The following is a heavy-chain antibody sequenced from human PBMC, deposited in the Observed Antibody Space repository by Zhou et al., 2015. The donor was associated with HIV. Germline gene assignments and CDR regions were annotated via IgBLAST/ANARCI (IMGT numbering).Heavy chain of an antibody. Sequence: QVQLVQSGAEVKKPGSSVKVSCKASGGTFTRYTITWVRQAPGHGLEWMGGIIPIFGTANYAQKFQGRVTITADESTSTAYMELSSLRSEDTAVYYCARGTYSSGWYNQGGAFDIWGQGTMVTVSS. CDR3: ARGTYSSGWYNQGGAFDI. CDR1: GGTFTRYT. V-gene: IGHV1-69*01. CDR2: IIPIFGTA. J-gene: IGHJ3*02. D-gene: IGHD6-19*01.